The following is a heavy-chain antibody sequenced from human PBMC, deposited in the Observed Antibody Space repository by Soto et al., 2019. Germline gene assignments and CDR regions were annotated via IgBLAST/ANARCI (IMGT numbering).Heavy chain of an antibody. Sequence: QVQLQESGPGLVKPSQTLSLTCTVSGGSISSGGYYWSWIRQHPGKGLEWIGYIYYSGSTYYNPSLKSRVSISLDTSKNQFSLKLSSVTAADTAVYYCARDLAQLFNWFDPWGQGTLVTVSS. CDR3: ARDLAQLFNWFDP. CDR1: GGSISSGGYY. J-gene: IGHJ5*02. V-gene: IGHV4-31*03. D-gene: IGHD5-18*01. CDR2: IYYSGST.